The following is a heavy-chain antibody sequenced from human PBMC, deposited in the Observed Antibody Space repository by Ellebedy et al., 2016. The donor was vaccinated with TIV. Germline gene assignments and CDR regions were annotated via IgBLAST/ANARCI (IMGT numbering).Heavy chain of an antibody. CDR1: GYSFTTYW. V-gene: IGHV5-51*01. D-gene: IGHD2-15*01. Sequence: GESLKISCKGSGYSFTTYWIGWVRQMSGKGLEWMGIIYPGDSDTRYSPSFKGQVTISADKSISTAYLQWSSLKASDTVMYYCARVGEVAATPCSYWGQGTLVTVSS. CDR3: ARVGEVAATPCSY. CDR2: IYPGDSDT. J-gene: IGHJ4*02.